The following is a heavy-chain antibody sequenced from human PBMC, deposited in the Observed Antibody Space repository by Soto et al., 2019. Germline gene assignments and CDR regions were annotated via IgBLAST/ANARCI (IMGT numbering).Heavy chain of an antibody. CDR2: IYYSGST. CDR3: ARAGLRLGELTHHYSGMDV. Sequence: QVQLQESGPGLVKPSQTLSLTCTVSGGSISSGGYYWSWIRQHPGKGLEWIGYIYYSGSTYYNPSLERRATISVDTYKNQFSLKLSSVTAADTAVYYCARAGLRLGELTHHYSGMDVWGQGTTVTVSS. V-gene: IGHV4-31*03. D-gene: IGHD3-16*01. CDR1: GGSISSGGYY. J-gene: IGHJ6*02.